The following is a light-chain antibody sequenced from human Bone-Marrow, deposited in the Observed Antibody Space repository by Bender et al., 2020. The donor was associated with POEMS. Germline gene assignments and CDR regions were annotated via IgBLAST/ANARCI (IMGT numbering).Light chain of an antibody. CDR1: SSNIGGRPSSIGGND. CDR3: QSYDNSLGGWV. V-gene: IGLV1-40*01. J-gene: IGLJ3*02. CDR2: EVT. Sequence: QSVLTQPPSASGTPGQRVTISCSGSSSNIGGRPSSIGGNDVFWYRSLPGMAPKLIIYEVTKRPSGVSDRFSGSKSGNTASLAITGLQAEDEGDYYCQSYDNSLGGWVFGGGTKLTVL.